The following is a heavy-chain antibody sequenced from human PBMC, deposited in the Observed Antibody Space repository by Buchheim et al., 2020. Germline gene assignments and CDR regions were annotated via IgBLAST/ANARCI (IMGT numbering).Heavy chain of an antibody. CDR2: FCDDGAT. CDR3: ARHIRGSSRFDP. CDR1: GGSIPGDGYC. J-gene: IGHJ5*02. Sequence: QLQVHESGPGLVKPSETLSLTCTVSGGSIPGDGYCWGWIRQPPGKGLEWIGYFCDDGATYSNPSLKSRLTIFVDASKKYFSLSLRSVAAADPTVYYCARHIRGSSRFDPWGQGIL. V-gene: IGHV4-39*01. D-gene: IGHD3-3*02.